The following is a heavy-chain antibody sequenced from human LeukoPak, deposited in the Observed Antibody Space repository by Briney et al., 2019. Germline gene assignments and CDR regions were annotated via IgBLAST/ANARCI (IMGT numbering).Heavy chain of an antibody. D-gene: IGHD3-3*01. V-gene: IGHV3-7*01. CDR2: IKQDGSEK. CDR3: ARDLATGGYDFWSGYYRYYGMDV. CDR1: GFTFSSYW. Sequence: PGGSLRLSCAASGFTFSSYWMSWVRQAPGKGLEWVANIKQDGSEKYYVDSVKGRFTISRDNAKNSLYLQMNSLRAEDTAVYYCARDLATGGYDFWSGYYRYYGMDVWGQGTTVTVSS. J-gene: IGHJ6*02.